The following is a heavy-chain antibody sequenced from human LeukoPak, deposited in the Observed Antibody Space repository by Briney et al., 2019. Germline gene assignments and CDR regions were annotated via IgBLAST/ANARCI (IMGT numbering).Heavy chain of an antibody. CDR2: INPNSGGT. Sequence: GASVKVSCKASGYTFTGYYMHWVRQAPGQGLEWMGWINPNSGGTNYAQKFQGRVTMNRDTSISTAYMELSRLRSDDTAVYYCARTRQIVGAVGYWGQGTLVTVSS. J-gene: IGHJ4*02. V-gene: IGHV1-2*02. CDR3: ARTRQIVGAVGY. CDR1: GYTFTGYY. D-gene: IGHD1-26*01.